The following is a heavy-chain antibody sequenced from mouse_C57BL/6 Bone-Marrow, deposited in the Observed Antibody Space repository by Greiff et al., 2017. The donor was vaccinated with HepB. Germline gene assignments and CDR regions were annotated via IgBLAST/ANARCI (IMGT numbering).Heavy chain of an antibody. D-gene: IGHD2-3*01. J-gene: IGHJ4*01. Sequence: QVQLQQPGAELVKPGASVKMSCKASGYTFTSYWITWVKQRPGQGLEWIGDIYPGSGSTNYNEKFKSKATLTVDTSSSTAYMQLSSLTSEDSAVYYCVIYDGYYVAMDYWGQGTSVTVSS. CDR3: VIYDGYYVAMDY. V-gene: IGHV1-55*01. CDR2: IYPGSGST. CDR1: GYTFTSYW.